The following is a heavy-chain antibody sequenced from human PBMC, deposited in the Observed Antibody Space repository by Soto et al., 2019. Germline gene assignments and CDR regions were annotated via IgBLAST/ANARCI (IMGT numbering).Heavy chain of an antibody. V-gene: IGHV1-18*01. CDR3: AREGDYPYYYYGMDV. J-gene: IGHJ6*02. CDR1: GYTFTRYG. CDR2: INGYNGNT. Sequence: QVQLVQSGAEVKKPGASVKVSCKASGYTFTRYGITWVRQARGQGLEWMGWINGYNGNTKYAQKLQGRVTMTTDTSTSTAYMALRSLTSDDTAVYYCAREGDYPYYYYGMDVWGQGTTVTVSS. D-gene: IGHD4-17*01.